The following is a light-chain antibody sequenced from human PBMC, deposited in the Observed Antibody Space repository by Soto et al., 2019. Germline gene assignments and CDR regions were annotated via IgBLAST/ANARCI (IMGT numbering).Light chain of an antibody. CDR1: QSVSSNY. V-gene: IGKV3-20*01. CDR3: QQFGRSPPSWT. J-gene: IGKJ1*01. Sequence: ETVLTQSPGTLSLSPGERATLSCRASQSVSSNYLAWYLQKPGQAPRLLMYGASTMATGIPDRFSGSGSGTDFTLTISRREPEDVAVYYCQQFGRSPPSWTFGQGTKVEIK. CDR2: GAS.